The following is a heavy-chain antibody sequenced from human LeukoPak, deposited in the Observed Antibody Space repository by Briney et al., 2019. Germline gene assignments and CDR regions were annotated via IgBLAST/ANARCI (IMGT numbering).Heavy chain of an antibody. CDR3: ARGISSGWLLDIDY. CDR2: IYTSGST. D-gene: IGHD6-19*01. Sequence: SEALSLTCTVSGGSISSYYWSWIRQPAGKGLEWIGRIYTSGSTNYNPSLKSRVTMSVDTSKNQFSLKLSSVTAADTAVYYCARGISSGWLLDIDYWGQGTLVTVSS. V-gene: IGHV4-4*07. J-gene: IGHJ4*02. CDR1: GGSISSYY.